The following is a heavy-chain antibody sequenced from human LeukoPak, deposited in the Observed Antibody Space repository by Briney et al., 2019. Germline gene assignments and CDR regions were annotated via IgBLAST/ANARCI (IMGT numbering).Heavy chain of an antibody. CDR2: IYHSGST. CDR3: ARIRLPFLTVTRARGWFDP. V-gene: IGHV4-4*02. CDR1: GGSISSSNW. Sequence: SETLSLTCAVSGGSISSSNWWSWVRQPPGKGLEWIGEIYHSGSTNYNPSLKSRVTISVDKSKNQFSLKLSSVTAADTAVYYCARIRLPFLTVTRARGWFDPWGQGTLVTVSS. J-gene: IGHJ5*02. D-gene: IGHD4-17*01.